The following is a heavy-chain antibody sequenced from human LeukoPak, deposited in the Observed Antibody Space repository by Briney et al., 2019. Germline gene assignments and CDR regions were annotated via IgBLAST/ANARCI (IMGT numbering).Heavy chain of an antibody. D-gene: IGHD3-10*01. Sequence: SETLSLTCTVSGGSASSGSYYWSWIRQPPGKGLEWIGYIYYSGSTNYNPSLKSRVTISVDTSKNQFSLKLSSVTAADTAVYYCASAPYYYGSGSYRSTYYFDYWGQGTLVTVSS. CDR2: IYYSGST. J-gene: IGHJ4*02. CDR1: GGSASSGSYY. V-gene: IGHV4-61*01. CDR3: ASAPYYYGSGSYRSTYYFDY.